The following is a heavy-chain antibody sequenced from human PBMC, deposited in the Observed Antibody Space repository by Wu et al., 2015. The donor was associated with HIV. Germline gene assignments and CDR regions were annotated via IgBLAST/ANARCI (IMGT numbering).Heavy chain of an antibody. CDR3: ARDRIAVAAIDAFDI. V-gene: IGHV1-46*01. CDR1: GYTFTSYY. D-gene: IGHD6-19*01. CDR2: INPSGGST. Sequence: QVQLVQSGAEVKKPGASVKVSCKASGYTFTSYYMHWVRQAPGQGLEWMGIINPSGGSTSYAQKFQGRVTMTRDTSTSTVYMELSSLRSEDTAVYYCARDRIAVAAIDAFDIWGQGDNGHRLF. J-gene: IGHJ3*02.